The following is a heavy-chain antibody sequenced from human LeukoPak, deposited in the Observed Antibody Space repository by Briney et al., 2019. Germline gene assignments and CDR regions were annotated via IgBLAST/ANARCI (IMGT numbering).Heavy chain of an antibody. J-gene: IGHJ4*02. CDR1: GFTFSSYS. CDR2: ISSSSSYI. CDR3: VRDRPDGYSSDPFDY. V-gene: IGHV3-21*01. D-gene: IGHD6-19*01. Sequence: PGGSLRLSCAASGFTFSSYSMNWVRQAPGKGLEWVSSISSSSSYIYYADSVKGRFTISRDNAKNSLYLQMNSLRAEDTAVYYCVRDRPDGYSSDPFDYWGQGTLVTVSS.